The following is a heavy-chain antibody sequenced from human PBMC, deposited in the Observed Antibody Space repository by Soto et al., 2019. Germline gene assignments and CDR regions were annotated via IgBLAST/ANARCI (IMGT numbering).Heavy chain of an antibody. CDR3: AAEQLRGAFDI. CDR2: IVVGSGNT. V-gene: IGHV1-58*01. D-gene: IGHD6-6*01. Sequence: SVKVSCKASGCTFTSSAVQRVRQARGQRLEWIGWIVVGSGNTNYAQKFQERVTITRDMSTSTAYMEVSSLRYEDTAVYYCAAEQLRGAFDIWGQGTMVTVSS. J-gene: IGHJ3*02. CDR1: GCTFTSSA.